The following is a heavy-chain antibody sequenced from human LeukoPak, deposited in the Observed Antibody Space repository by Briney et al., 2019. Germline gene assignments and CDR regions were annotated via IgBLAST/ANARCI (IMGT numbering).Heavy chain of an antibody. Sequence: GGSLRLSCATSGFTFDDYGMNWVRQAPGKGLEWVSTIADAGTYYADSVKGRFIISRDNSKNMLYLQLNSLRADDTAMYYCARNLGPFDVRGHGTMVTVSS. D-gene: IGHD3-16*01. CDR1: GFTFDDYG. J-gene: IGHJ3*01. CDR2: IADAGT. V-gene: IGHV3-23*01. CDR3: ARNLGPFDV.